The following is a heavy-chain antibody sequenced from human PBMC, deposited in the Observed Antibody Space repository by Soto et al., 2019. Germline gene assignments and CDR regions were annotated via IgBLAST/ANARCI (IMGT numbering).Heavy chain of an antibody. Sequence: EVQLAESGGELVQPGRSLRLSCAASGFTFDDFAMHWVRRPPGKGLEWVSVNRWDGRKLGYADSVKGRFTISSDNAEKILYLQMSSLRSEDTAFYICVKGFYTDYGDYCVRGVDSWGHGTLVTVSS. CDR3: VKGFYTDYGDYCVRGVDS. V-gene: IGHV3-9*01. J-gene: IGHJ5*01. CDR2: NRWDGRKL. CDR1: GFTFDDFA. D-gene: IGHD4-17*01.